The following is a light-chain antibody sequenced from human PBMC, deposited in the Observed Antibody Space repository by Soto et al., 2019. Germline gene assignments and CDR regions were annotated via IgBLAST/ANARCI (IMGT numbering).Light chain of an antibody. CDR3: HQYNNWPPWT. CDR1: QSVSNN. V-gene: IGKV3-15*01. Sequence: ILMTQSPATLSVSPGERATLSCRASQSVSNNLAWYQQKPGQAPRLLIYDASTRATGIPARFSGSGSGTEFTRTISGLQSEDFAVYYCHQYNNWPPWTFGQGTKVEIK. J-gene: IGKJ1*01. CDR2: DAS.